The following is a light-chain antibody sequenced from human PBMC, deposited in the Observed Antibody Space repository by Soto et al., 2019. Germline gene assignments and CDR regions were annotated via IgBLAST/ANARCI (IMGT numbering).Light chain of an antibody. CDR1: QRVSNSY. J-gene: IGKJ5*01. CDR3: QKRSNWPSIT. CDR2: DAS. V-gene: IGKV3-11*01. Sequence: EIVLTQSPVTLSLSPGDRATLSCRASQRVSNSYLAWYQQKPGQAPRLLIYDASNRATGIPARFSGSGSGTDFTLTISSLEPEDFAVYYCQKRSNWPSITFGQGTRLEIK.